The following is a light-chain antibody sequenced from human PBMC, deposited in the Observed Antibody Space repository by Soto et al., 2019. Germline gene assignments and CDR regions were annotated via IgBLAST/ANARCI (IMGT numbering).Light chain of an antibody. CDR1: QAISTW. J-gene: IGKJ1*01. CDR2: AAS. Sequence: DIQMTQSPSSVSASVGDRVTITCRASQAISTWLAWYQQKPGKAPKLLIYAASNLQTGVPSRFSGSGSGTDITLTISSLQPEDFATYYCQQANSFPRTFGQGTNVEIK. CDR3: QQANSFPRT. V-gene: IGKV1D-12*01.